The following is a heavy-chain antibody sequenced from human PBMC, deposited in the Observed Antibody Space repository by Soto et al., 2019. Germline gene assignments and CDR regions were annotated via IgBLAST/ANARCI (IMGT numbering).Heavy chain of an antibody. D-gene: IGHD3-3*01. V-gene: IGHV4-34*01. Sequence: QVQLQQWGAGLLKPSETLSLTCAVYGGSFSGYYWSWIRQPPGKGLEWIGEINHSGSTNYNPSLTSRVTISVDTSKNQFSLKLSSVTAADTAVYYCASLNYDFWSGYYAPRDYWGQGTLVTVSS. J-gene: IGHJ4*02. CDR1: GGSFSGYY. CDR3: ASLNYDFWSGYYAPRDY. CDR2: INHSGST.